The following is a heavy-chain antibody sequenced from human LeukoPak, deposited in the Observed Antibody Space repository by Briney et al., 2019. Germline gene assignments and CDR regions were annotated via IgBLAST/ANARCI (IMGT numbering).Heavy chain of an antibody. Sequence: GGSLRLSCAASGFTFSDYYMSWIRQAPGKGLEWLSYISSGGSTIYYADSVKGRFTISRENAENSLYLQMNSLRAEDTAVYYCARDVRGGDRAIEPIDYWGQGTLVTVSS. D-gene: IGHD5-18*01. V-gene: IGHV3-11*01. J-gene: IGHJ4*02. CDR2: ISSGGSTI. CDR1: GFTFSDYY. CDR3: ARDVRGGDRAIEPIDY.